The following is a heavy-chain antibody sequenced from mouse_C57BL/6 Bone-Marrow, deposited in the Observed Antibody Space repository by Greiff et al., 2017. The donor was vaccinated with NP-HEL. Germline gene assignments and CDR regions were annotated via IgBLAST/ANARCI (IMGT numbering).Heavy chain of an antibody. Sequence: VKLMESGPELVKPGASVKISCKASGYAFSSSWMNWVKQRPGKGLEWIGRIYPGDGDTNYNGKFKGKATLTADKSSSTAYMQLSSLTSEDSAVYFCAPLDSSGYGFAYWGQGTLVTVSA. CDR1: GYAFSSSW. D-gene: IGHD3-2*02. CDR3: APLDSSGYGFAY. V-gene: IGHV1-82*01. J-gene: IGHJ3*01. CDR2: IYPGDGDT.